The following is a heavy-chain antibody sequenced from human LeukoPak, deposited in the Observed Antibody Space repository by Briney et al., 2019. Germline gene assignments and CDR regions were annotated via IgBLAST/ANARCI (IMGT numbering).Heavy chain of an antibody. J-gene: IGHJ3*02. Sequence: SETLSLTCTVSGGSISSYYWCWIRQPAGKGLEWIGRIYTSGSTNYNPSLKSRVTMSVDTSKNQFSLQLNSVTPEDTAVYYCARDNLRYGGKPGHDAFDIWGQGTMVTVSS. CDR1: GGSISSYY. D-gene: IGHD4-23*01. CDR3: ARDNLRYGGKPGHDAFDI. CDR2: IYTSGST. V-gene: IGHV4-4*07.